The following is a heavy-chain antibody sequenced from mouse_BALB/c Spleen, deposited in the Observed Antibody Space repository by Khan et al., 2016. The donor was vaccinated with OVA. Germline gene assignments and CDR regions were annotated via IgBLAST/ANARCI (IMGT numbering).Heavy chain of an antibody. CDR1: GFNIKDTY. CDR3: ARGGWSYAMDY. Sequence: VQLKESGAELVKPGASVKLSCTASGFNIKDTYIHWVMQRPEQGLEWIGRIDPANGNTKYDPKFQGTATITADTSSNTDYLQLSSLTSEDTAVYYCARGGWSYAMDYWGQGTSVTVSS. CDR2: IDPANGNT. J-gene: IGHJ4*01. D-gene: IGHD1-1*02. V-gene: IGHV14-3*02.